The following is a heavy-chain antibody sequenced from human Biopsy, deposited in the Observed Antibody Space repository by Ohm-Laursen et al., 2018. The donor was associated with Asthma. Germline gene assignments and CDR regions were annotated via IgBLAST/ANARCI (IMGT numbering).Heavy chain of an antibody. V-gene: IGHV2-70*04. CDR2: IDWEEDK. D-gene: IGHD1-14*01. Sequence: TQTLTLTCSFSGFPLSSSGANVNWIRQPPGKALEWLAPIDWEEDKFYSTSLRTRLTISKGSSEDQVVLTMTNMGPVDTATYYCTRHNDYWGPGILVTVSS. CDR3: TRHNDY. CDR1: GFPLSSSGAN. J-gene: IGHJ4*02.